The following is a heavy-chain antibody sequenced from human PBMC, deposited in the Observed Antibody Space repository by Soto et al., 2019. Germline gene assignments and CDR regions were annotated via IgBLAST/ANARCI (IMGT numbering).Heavy chain of an antibody. J-gene: IGHJ6*03. CDR3: AREAICSGGSCYRSVSYMDV. CDR1: GFTFSSYW. D-gene: IGHD2-15*01. CDR2: IKQDGSEK. V-gene: IGHV3-7*01. Sequence: GGSLRLSCAASGFTFSSYWMSWVRQAPGKGLEWVANIKQDGSEKYYVDSVKGRFTISRDNAKNSLYLQMNSLRAEDTAVYYCAREAICSGGSCYRSVSYMDVWGKGTTVTVSS.